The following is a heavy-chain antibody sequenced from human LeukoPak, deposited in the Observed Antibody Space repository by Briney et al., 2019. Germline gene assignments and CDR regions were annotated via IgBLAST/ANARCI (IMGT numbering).Heavy chain of an antibody. CDR1: GYTFTSYY. V-gene: IGHV1-46*01. J-gene: IGHJ6*02. CDR3: ARERKRLADYYYYGMDV. CDR2: INPSGGNT. Sequence: GASVKVSCKASGYTFTSYYMHWVRQAPGQGLEWMGIINPSGGNTSYAQKFQGRVTMTRDTSTSTVHMELSSLRSEDTAVYYCARERKRLADYYYYGMDVWGQGTTVTVSS.